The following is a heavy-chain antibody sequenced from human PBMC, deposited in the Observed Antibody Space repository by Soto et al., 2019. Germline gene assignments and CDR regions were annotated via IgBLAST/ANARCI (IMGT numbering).Heavy chain of an antibody. D-gene: IGHD3-10*01. CDR1: GYTFTSYY. CDR3: ARDRYWYYYGSGSLPPPNNWFDP. CDR2: INPSGGST. Sequence: ASVKVSCKASGYTFTSYYMHWVRQAPGQGLEWMGIINPSGGSTSYAQKFQGRVTMTRDTSTSTVYMELSSLRSEDTAVYYCARDRYWYYYGSGSLPPPNNWFDPWGQGTLVTVSS. V-gene: IGHV1-46*03. J-gene: IGHJ5*02.